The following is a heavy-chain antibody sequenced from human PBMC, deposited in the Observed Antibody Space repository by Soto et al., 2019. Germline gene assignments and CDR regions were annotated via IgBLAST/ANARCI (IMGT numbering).Heavy chain of an antibody. J-gene: IGHJ2*01. V-gene: IGHV3-30-3*01. CDR2: ISYDGSNK. D-gene: IGHD6-25*01. Sequence: QVQLVESGGGVVHPGRSLRLSCAASGFTFSSYAMHWVRQAPGKGLEWVAVISYDGSNKYYADSVKGRFTISRDNSKNTLYLQMNSLRAEDTAVYYCARGYSSERYFDLWGRGTLVTVSS. CDR3: ARGYSSERYFDL. CDR1: GFTFSSYA.